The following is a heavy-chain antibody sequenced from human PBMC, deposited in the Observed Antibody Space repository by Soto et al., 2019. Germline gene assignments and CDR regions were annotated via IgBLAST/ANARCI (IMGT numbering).Heavy chain of an antibody. D-gene: IGHD6-13*01. CDR1: GYSLTTHW. CDR2: IDPSQSYT. V-gene: IGHV5-10-1*01. CDR3: SVCRSSWFGEGRFDS. Sequence: VESQRVSCEGSGYSLTTHWINWVRQMPGKGLEWMGRIDPSQSYTNYSPSFQGHVTISADKSTSKAYLQWNSLKASDTAIYYCSVCRSSWFGEGRFDSWGPGTLVTVSS. J-gene: IGHJ5*01.